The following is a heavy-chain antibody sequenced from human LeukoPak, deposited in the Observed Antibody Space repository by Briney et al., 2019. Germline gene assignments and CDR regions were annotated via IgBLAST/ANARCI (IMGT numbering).Heavy chain of an antibody. J-gene: IGHJ4*02. CDR3: ARTSYDYEFRFDY. V-gene: IGHV4-38-2*02. Sequence: PSETLSLTCTVSGYSITSSYFWGWIRQPPGKGLEWIGSIFHSGITYYNPSLKSRVTISVDTSKNQFSLKLSSVTAADTAVYYCARTSYDYEFRFDYWGQGTLVTVSS. D-gene: IGHD5-18*01. CDR1: GYSITSSYF. CDR2: IFHSGIT.